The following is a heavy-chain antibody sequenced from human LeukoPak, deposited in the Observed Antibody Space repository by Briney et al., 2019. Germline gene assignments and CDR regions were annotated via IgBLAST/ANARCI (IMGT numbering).Heavy chain of an antibody. CDR1: GFTFSSYS. J-gene: IGHJ4*02. D-gene: IGHD6-13*01. Sequence: GGSLRLSCAASGFTFSSYSMNWVRQAPGKGLEWVSSISSSSSYIYYADSVKGRFTISRDNAKNTLYLQMNSLRTEDTAVYYCAKDSSIAAAGYYFDYWGQGTLVTVSS. CDR2: ISSSSSYI. V-gene: IGHV3-21*01. CDR3: AKDSSIAAAGYYFDY.